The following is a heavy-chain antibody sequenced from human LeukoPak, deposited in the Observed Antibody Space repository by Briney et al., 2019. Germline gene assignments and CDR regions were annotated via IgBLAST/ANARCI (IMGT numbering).Heavy chain of an antibody. D-gene: IGHD4-17*01. CDR2: ISSSSSYI. CDR3: ARDRQDDYGDLEPFDY. V-gene: IGHV3-21*01. J-gene: IGHJ4*02. CDR1: GFTFSSYS. Sequence: GGSLRLSCAASGFTFSSYSMNWVRQAPGKGLEWVSSISSSSSYIYYAESVKGRFTISRDNAKNSLYLQMNSLRAEDTAVYYCARDRQDDYGDLEPFDYWGQGALVTVSS.